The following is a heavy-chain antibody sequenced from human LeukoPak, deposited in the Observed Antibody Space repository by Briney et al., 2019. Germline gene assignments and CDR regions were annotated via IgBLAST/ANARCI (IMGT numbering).Heavy chain of an antibody. J-gene: IGHJ4*02. D-gene: IGHD3-10*01. Sequence: GGSLRLSCAASGLSFSSYSMNWVRQAPGKGLEWVSAISGSGGSTYYADSVEGRFTISRDNSKNTLYLQMNSLRAEDTAVYYCAKDDSHYYGSGTRFDYWGQGTLVTVSS. V-gene: IGHV3-23*01. CDR3: AKDDSHYYGSGTRFDY. CDR2: ISGSGGST. CDR1: GLSFSSYS.